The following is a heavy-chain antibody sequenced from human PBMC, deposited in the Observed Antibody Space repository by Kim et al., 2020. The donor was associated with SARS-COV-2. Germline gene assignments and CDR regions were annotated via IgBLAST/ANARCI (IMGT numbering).Heavy chain of an antibody. D-gene: IGHD3-22*01. CDR1: GFTSGSYA. J-gene: IGHJ4*02. CDR3: ANNRVDSCYY. CDR2: ITASGGSA. Sequence: GGSLRLSCEVSGFTSGSYAMSWVRQAPGKGLEWVSGITASGGSAYYADSVKGRFTISRDNSKNMLYLQMNSLRAEDTAVYYCANNRVDSCYYWGQGTLVTVSS. V-gene: IGHV3-23*01.